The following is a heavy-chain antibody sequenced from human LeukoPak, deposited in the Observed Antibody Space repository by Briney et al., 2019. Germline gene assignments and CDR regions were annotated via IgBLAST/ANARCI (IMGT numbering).Heavy chain of an antibody. Sequence: SGGSLRLSCAASGFIFSSHAMSWVRQAPGKGLEWVATISEHGGSTYYADSVKGRFTISRDNSKNTLYLQMNSLRAEDTAVYYCAKCRRATFFYFDYWGQGTLVTVSS. CDR3: AKCRRATFFYFDY. V-gene: IGHV3-23*01. D-gene: IGHD1-26*01. J-gene: IGHJ4*02. CDR1: GFIFSSHA. CDR2: ISEHGGST.